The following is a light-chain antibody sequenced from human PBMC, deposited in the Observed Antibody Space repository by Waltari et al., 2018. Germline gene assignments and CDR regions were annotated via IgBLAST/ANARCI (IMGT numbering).Light chain of an antibody. CDR1: QSVASRH. CDR2: DAS. CDR3: QQYGNPPRT. J-gene: IGKJ1*01. Sequence: ETVLTQSPGTLSLSPGERATLSCRASQSVASRHLAWYQQKPGQAPRLRIYDASSRATGIPDRFSGSGSGTDFTLTITRREPEDCAVYYCQQYGNPPRTFGQGTDVEIK. V-gene: IGKV3-20*01.